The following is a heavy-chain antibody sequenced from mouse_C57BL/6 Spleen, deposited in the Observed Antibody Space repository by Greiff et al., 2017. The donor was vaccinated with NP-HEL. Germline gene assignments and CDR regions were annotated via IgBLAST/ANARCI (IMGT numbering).Heavy chain of an antibody. V-gene: IGHV1-72*01. CDR2: IDPNSCGT. J-gene: IGHJ4*01. CDR3: ARSVATEGDYAMDY. Sequence: QVQLKQPGAELVKPGASVKLSCKASGYTFTSYWMPWVKQRPGRGLEWIGRIDPNSCGTTYNEKFKSKATLTVAKPSSTADMQLSSLTSEESAVYYCARSVATEGDYAMDYWGQGTSVTVSS. CDR1: GYTFTSYW. D-gene: IGHD1-1*01.